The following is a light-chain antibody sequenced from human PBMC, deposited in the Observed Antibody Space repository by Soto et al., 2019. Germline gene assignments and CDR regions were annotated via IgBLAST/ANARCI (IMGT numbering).Light chain of an antibody. Sequence: EIVMTQSPATLSVSPGERATLSCRASQSVSSNLAWYQQKPGQAARLLIYGASTRATGIPARFSGSGSGTEFTLTISSLQSEDFAVYYCQQYNNWPPGTFGQGTKVEIK. V-gene: IGKV3-15*01. CDR3: QQYNNWPPGT. J-gene: IGKJ1*01. CDR1: QSVSSN. CDR2: GAS.